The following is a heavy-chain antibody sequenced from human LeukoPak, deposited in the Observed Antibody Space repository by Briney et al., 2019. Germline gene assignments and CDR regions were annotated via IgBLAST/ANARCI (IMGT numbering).Heavy chain of an antibody. J-gene: IGHJ5*02. CDR2: ISSGGSTI. CDR1: GFTFSSHE. Sequence: GSLRLSCAASGFTFSSHEMNWVRQPPGKGLEWVSYISSGGSTIYYADSVKGRFTISRGNAKNSLYLQMNSLRAEDTALYYCARDVWFDPWGQGTLVTVSS. CDR3: ARDVWFDP. V-gene: IGHV3-48*03.